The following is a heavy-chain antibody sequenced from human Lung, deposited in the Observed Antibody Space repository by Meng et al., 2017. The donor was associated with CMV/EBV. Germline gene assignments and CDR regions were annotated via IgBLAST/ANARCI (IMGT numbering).Heavy chain of an antibody. Sequence: SXXVSXKASGGTFSSYTFSWVRQVPGQGLEWMGRIIPILGTANYAQRFQGRVTITADKSTGTAYMELNALTSEDTAIYYCAKTFVREWLFMGEYGMDVWXTGNTV. V-gene: IGHV1-69*08. D-gene: IGHD3-3*01. J-gene: IGHJ6*04. CDR2: IIPILGTA. CDR1: GGTFSSYT. CDR3: AKTFVREWLFMGEYGMDV.